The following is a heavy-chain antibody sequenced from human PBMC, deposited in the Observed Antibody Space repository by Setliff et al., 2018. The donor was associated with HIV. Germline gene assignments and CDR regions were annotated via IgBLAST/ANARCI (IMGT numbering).Heavy chain of an antibody. CDR1: GFTFSNYW. Sequence: LRLSCAASGFTFSNYWMSWVRQAPGKGLEWVANIKQDGSEKYYVDSVKGRFTISRDNAKNSLYLQMNSLRAEDTAVYYCVRDQNTPSRCRSKTCINPGDYWGLGTLVTVSS. V-gene: IGHV3-7*03. J-gene: IGHJ4*02. D-gene: IGHD2-2*01. CDR2: IKQDGSEK. CDR3: VRDQNTPSRCRSKTCINPGDY.